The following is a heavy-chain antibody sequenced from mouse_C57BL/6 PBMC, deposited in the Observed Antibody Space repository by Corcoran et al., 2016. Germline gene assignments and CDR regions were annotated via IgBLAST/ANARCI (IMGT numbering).Heavy chain of an antibody. D-gene: IGHD2-3*01. CDR1: GYTFTDYY. CDR2: INPNNGGT. Sequence: EVQLQQSGPELVKPGASGKISCKASGYTFTDYYMDWVKQSPGKSLEWSGDINPNNGGTSYNQKFKGKATLTVDKSSSPAYMELRSLTSEDSAVYYCAKGSWLLRGFAYWGQGTLVTVSA. V-gene: IGHV1-26*01. J-gene: IGHJ3*01. CDR3: AKGSWLLRGFAY.